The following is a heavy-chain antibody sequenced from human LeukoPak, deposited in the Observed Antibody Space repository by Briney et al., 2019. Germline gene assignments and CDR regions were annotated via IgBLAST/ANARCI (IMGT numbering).Heavy chain of an antibody. V-gene: IGHV4-38-2*02. CDR1: GYSMNSGYY. CDR2: IYHSGST. CDR3: AREMYDSSGILHTAYFDS. D-gene: IGHD3-22*01. J-gene: IGHJ4*02. Sequence: PSETLSLTCTVSGYSMNSGYYWGWIRQPPGKGLEWIGNIYHSGSTYYNPSLKSRLTMSVVTSKNQFSLKLSSVTAADTAVYYCAREMYDSSGILHTAYFDSWGQGTLVTVSS.